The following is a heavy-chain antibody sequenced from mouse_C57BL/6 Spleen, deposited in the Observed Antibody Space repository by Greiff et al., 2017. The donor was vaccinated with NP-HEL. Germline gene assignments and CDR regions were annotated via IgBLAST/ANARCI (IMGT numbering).Heavy chain of an antibody. J-gene: IGHJ4*01. CDR2: INPGSGGT. CDR1: GYAFTNYL. Sequence: QVHVKQSGAELVRPGTSVKVSCKASGYAFTNYLIEWVKQRPGQGLEWIGVINPGSGGTNYNEKFKGKATLTADKSSSTAYMQLSSLTSEDSAVYFCARRGLYGDYAMDYWGQGTSVTVSS. D-gene: IGHD1-1*01. V-gene: IGHV1-54*01. CDR3: ARRGLYGDYAMDY.